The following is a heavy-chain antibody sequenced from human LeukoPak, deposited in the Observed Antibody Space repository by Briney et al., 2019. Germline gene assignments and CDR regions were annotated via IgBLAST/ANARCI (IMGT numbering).Heavy chain of an antibody. CDR1: GFTFSRYW. CDR2: INEDGSEK. V-gene: IGHV3-7*01. Sequence: GGSLRLSCAASGFTFSRYWMSWVRQAPGKGLEWVANINEDGSEKNYVDSVKGRFTISRDNAKNSLYLEMNSLAAEDTAVYYCANYYDSSGYYALDMWGQGTMVTVSP. CDR3: ANYYDSSGYYALDM. J-gene: IGHJ3*02. D-gene: IGHD3-22*01.